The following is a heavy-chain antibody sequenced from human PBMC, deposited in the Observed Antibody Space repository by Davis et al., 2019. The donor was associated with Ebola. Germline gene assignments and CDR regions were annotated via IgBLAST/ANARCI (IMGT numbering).Heavy chain of an antibody. CDR2: ITGSGGGT. Sequence: GGSLRLSCAASGFTFSNFAMNWVRQAPGKGLEWVSTITGSGGGTYYADSVKGRFTISRDISKNTLYLQMDSLRAEDTAVYYCAKTVDYGDYVLTGLDVWGQGTTVIVSS. D-gene: IGHD4-17*01. CDR3: AKTVDYGDYVLTGLDV. CDR1: GFTFSNFA. J-gene: IGHJ6*02. V-gene: IGHV3-23*01.